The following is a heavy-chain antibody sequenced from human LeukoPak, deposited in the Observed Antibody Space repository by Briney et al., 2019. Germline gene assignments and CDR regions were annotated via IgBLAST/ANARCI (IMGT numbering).Heavy chain of an antibody. Sequence: RGSLRLSCAASGFTFSSYAMSWVRQAPGKGLEWVSAISGSGGSTYYADSVKGRFTISRDNSKNTLYLQMNSLRAEDTAVYYCAKILYDSSGYRWGNDYWGQGTLVTVSS. CDR1: GFTFSSYA. D-gene: IGHD3-22*01. J-gene: IGHJ4*02. CDR2: ISGSGGST. CDR3: AKILYDSSGYRWGNDY. V-gene: IGHV3-23*01.